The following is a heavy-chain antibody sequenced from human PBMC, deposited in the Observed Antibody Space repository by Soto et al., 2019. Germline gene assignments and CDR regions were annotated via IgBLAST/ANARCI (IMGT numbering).Heavy chain of an antibody. CDR2: IYYSGST. CDR1: GGSISSSSYY. V-gene: IGHV4-39*01. D-gene: IGHD5-12*01. J-gene: IGHJ6*02. Sequence: SETLSLTCTVSGGSISSSSYYWGWIRQPPGKGLEWIGSIYYSGSTYYNPSLKSRVTISVDTSKNQFSLKLSSVTAADTAVYYCARQDSGYDHYYYYGMDVWGQGTTVTVSS. CDR3: ARQDSGYDHYYYYGMDV.